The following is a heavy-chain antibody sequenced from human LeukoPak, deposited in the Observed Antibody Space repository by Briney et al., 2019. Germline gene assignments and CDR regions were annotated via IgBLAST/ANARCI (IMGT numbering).Heavy chain of an antibody. CDR2: ISSSSSYI. CDR1: GFTFNTHN. V-gene: IGHV3-21*04. J-gene: IGHJ3*02. D-gene: IGHD2-15*01. CDR3: ARETGGSSRRAFDI. Sequence: GGSLRLSCAASGFTFNTHNMNWVRQAPGTGLEWVSSISSSSSYIYYADSVKGRFTISRDNAKNSLYLQMNSLRAEDTAVYYCARETGGSSRRAFDIWGQGTMVTVSS.